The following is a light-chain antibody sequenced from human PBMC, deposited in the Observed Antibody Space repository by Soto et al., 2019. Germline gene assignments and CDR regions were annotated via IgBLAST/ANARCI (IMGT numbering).Light chain of an antibody. J-gene: IGKJ3*01. Sequence: EIVLTQSPATLSLSPGERATHSCRASQSVGTYLAWYQQIPGQAPRLLIYDASNRATGIPARFSGSGSGTDFTLTISSLEPEDFAVYYCHQRTNWPPFTFGPGTKVDIK. V-gene: IGKV3-11*01. CDR2: DAS. CDR1: QSVGTY. CDR3: HQRTNWPPFT.